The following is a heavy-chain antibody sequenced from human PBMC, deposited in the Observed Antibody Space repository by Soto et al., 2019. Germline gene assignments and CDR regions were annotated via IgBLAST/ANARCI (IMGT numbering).Heavy chain of an antibody. D-gene: IGHD6-6*01. Sequence: QVQLVQSGPEVKKSEASVKVTCKASGYTFSSYGITWVRQAPGQGLEWMGWISTYNGNTNYAQKFQARVTMTTDTSTSTAYMELRSLRSDDTAVYYCARKSSSSSWFDPWGQGTLVTVSS. V-gene: IGHV1-18*01. J-gene: IGHJ5*02. CDR2: ISTYNGNT. CDR3: ARKSSSSSWFDP. CDR1: GYTFSSYG.